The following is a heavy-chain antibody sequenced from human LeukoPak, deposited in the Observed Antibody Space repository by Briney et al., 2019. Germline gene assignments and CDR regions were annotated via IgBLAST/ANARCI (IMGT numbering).Heavy chain of an antibody. Sequence: GGSLRLSCAASGFTFSSYEMNWVRQAPGKGLEWVSYISTSSGTIYYADSVKGRFTISRDNAENSLYLQMNSLRDEDTAVYYCARAMRSGYDYWGQGTLVTVSS. CDR1: GFTFSSYE. CDR3: ARAMRSGYDY. V-gene: IGHV3-48*02. D-gene: IGHD5-12*01. J-gene: IGHJ4*02. CDR2: ISTSSGTI.